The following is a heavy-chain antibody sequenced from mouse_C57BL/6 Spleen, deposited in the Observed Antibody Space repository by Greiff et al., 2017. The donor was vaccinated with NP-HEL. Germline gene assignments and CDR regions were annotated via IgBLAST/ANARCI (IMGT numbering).Heavy chain of an antibody. Sequence: QVQLQQSGAELVRPGASVTLSCKASGYTFTDYEMHWVKQTPVHGLEWIGAIDPETGGTAYNQKFKGKAILTADKSSSTAYMELRSLTSEDSAVYYCTRPSYYYGSRDYFDYWGQGTTLTVSS. J-gene: IGHJ2*01. V-gene: IGHV1-15*01. CDR3: TRPSYYYGSRDYFDY. D-gene: IGHD1-1*01. CDR2: IDPETGGT. CDR1: GYTFTDYE.